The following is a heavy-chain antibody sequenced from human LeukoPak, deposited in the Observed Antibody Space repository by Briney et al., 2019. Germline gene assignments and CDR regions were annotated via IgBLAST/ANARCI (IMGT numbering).Heavy chain of an antibody. V-gene: IGHV4-4*07. D-gene: IGHD6-19*01. CDR1: GGSISSYY. CDR2: IYTSGST. Sequence: SETLSLTCTVSGGSISSYYWSWIRQPAGKGLEWIGRIYTSGSTNYNPSLKSRVTMSVDTSKNQFSLKLSSVTAADTAVYYCARDNKGSSGWYVLRLPNYGMDVWGQGTTVTVSS. J-gene: IGHJ6*02. CDR3: ARDNKGSSGWYVLRLPNYGMDV.